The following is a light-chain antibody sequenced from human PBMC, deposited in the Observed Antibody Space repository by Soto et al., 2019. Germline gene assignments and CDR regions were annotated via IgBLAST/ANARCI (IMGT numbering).Light chain of an antibody. CDR1: SSDVGSYNL. CDR2: EVS. CDR3: CSDAGSSTSYV. J-gene: IGLJ1*01. V-gene: IGLV2-23*02. Sequence: QSVLTQPASVSGSPGQSITISCTGTSSDVGSYNLVSWYQQHPDKAPKLMIYEVSKRPSGVSNRFSGSKSGNTASLTISGLQAEDEADYYCCSDAGSSTSYVFGTGTKVTVL.